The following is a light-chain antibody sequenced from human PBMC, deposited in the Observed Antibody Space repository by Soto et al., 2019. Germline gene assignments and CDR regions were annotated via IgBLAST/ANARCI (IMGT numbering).Light chain of an antibody. CDR1: QSVSSSY. CDR3: QQYGRSLYT. J-gene: IGKJ2*01. V-gene: IGKV3-20*01. Sequence: EIVLTQAPGTLSLSPGERATLSGRASQSVSSSYLAWYQQKPGQAPSLLIYGTSSRATGIPDRFSGSGSGTDFTLTISRLAPEDFAVYYCQQYGRSLYTFGQGTNLEIK. CDR2: GTS.